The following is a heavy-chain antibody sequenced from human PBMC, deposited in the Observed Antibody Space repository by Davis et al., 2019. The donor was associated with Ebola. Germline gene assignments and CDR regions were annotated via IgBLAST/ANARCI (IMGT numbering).Heavy chain of an antibody. CDR1: GGSISSSSYY. J-gene: IGHJ4*02. CDR3: ASVVYYYDSSGYTPFDY. D-gene: IGHD3-22*01. Sequence: PSETLSLTCTVSGGSISSSSYYWGWIRQPPGKGLEWIGSIYYSGSTYYNPSLKSRVTISVDTSKNQFSLKLSSVTAADTAVYYCASVVYYYDSSGYTPFDYWGQGTLVTVSS. V-gene: IGHV4-39*01. CDR2: IYYSGST.